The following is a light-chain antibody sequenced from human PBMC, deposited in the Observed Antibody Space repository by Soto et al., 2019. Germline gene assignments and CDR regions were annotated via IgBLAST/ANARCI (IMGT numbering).Light chain of an antibody. CDR3: LQDYNLPIT. CDR2: DAS. CDR1: QSVSSY. V-gene: IGKV3-11*01. Sequence: EIVLTQSPATLSLSPGERATLSCRASQSVSSYLAWYQQKPGQAPRLLIYDASNRATGIPARFSGGGSGTDFTLTISSLEPEDFAVYYCLQDYNLPITFGQGTRLEIK. J-gene: IGKJ5*01.